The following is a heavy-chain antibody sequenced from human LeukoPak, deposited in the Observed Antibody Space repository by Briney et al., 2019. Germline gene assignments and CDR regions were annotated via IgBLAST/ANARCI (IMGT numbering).Heavy chain of an antibody. CDR3: AREYYYDSSGYGSFGY. CDR1: GFTFSYFW. V-gene: IGHV3-7*01. D-gene: IGHD3-22*01. CDR2: IKEDGSEK. J-gene: IGHJ4*02. Sequence: GGSLRLSCAASGFTFSYFWMSWVRQAPGKGLEWVANIKEDGSEKYYVDSVKGRFTISRDNAKNSLYLQMNSLRAEDTAVYYCAREYYYDSSGYGSFGYWGQGTLVTASS.